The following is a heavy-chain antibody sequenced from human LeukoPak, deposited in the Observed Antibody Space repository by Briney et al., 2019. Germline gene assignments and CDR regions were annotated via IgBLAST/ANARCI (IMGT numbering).Heavy chain of an antibody. D-gene: IGHD4-17*01. CDR2: IYHSGST. J-gene: IGHJ3*02. V-gene: IGHV4-30-2*01. Sequence: SETLSLTCTVSGGSISSGGYYWSWIRQPPGKDLEWIGNIYHSGSTYYNPSLKSRVAISVDRSKNQFSLKLSSVTAADTAAYYCARAFPFDDYGDPDAFDIWGQGTMVTVSS. CDR3: ARAFPFDDYGDPDAFDI. CDR1: GGSISSGGYY.